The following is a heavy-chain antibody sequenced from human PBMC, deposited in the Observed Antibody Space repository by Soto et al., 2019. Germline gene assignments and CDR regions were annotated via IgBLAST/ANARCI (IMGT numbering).Heavy chain of an antibody. CDR2: FDPEDGET. D-gene: IGHD3-10*01. J-gene: IGHJ4*02. CDR1: GYTLTELS. CDR3: ATYVSGSFYFDY. V-gene: IGHV1-24*01. Sequence: ASVKVSCKVSGYTLTELSMHWVRQAPGKGLEWMGGFDPEDGETIYAQKFQGRVTMTEDTSTDTAYMELSSLRSEDTAVYYCATYVSGSFYFDYWGQGNLVTVSS.